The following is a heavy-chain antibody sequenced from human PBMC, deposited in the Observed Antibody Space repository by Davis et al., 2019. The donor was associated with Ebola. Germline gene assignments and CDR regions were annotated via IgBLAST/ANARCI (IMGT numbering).Heavy chain of an antibody. V-gene: IGHV5-51*01. CDR1: GYNFATYW. J-gene: IGHJ6*02. CDR3: ASQLYYYYGMDV. Sequence: KVSCKTSGYNFATYWIAWVRQMPGKGLEWMGIIYPGDSDTRYSPSFQGQVTISADKSISTAYLQWSSLKASDTAMYYCASQLYYYYGMDVWGQGTTVTVSS. CDR2: IYPGDSDT.